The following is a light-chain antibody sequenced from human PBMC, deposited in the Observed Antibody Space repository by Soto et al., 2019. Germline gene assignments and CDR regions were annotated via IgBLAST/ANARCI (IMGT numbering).Light chain of an antibody. CDR1: QSISSW. J-gene: IGKJ5*01. CDR3: QQYNDNWT. CDR2: KAS. Sequence: DIQMTQSPSTLSASVGDRVTITCRAGQSISSWLAWYQQKPGQAPKLLIYKASTLQSGVPSRFSGSGSGTEFTLAISSLQPDDSATYYCQQYNDNWTFGQGTRLEIK. V-gene: IGKV1-5*03.